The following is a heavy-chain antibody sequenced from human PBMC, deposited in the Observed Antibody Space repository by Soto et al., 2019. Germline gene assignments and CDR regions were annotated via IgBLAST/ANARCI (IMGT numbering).Heavy chain of an antibody. D-gene: IGHD6-19*01. J-gene: IGHJ4*02. CDR1: GGCIISPDYY. CDR3: ARHADLQTVAGNFYF. Sequence: QLLHQESGPGLVKPSETLSLTCTVSGGCIISPDYYWGWIRQPPGKGLEWIGIISYTGRTYYNPALKSRVTISVDTSKNQLSLKLSTVTAADTALYYCARHADLQTVAGNFYFWEQGTLVTVSS. CDR2: ISYTGRT. V-gene: IGHV4-39*01.